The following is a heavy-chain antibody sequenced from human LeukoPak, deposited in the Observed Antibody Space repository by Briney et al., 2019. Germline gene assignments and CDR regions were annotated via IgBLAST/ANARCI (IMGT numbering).Heavy chain of an antibody. CDR1: GFTFSSYW. D-gene: IGHD1-26*01. CDR3: ARAIREWELRYYYYYYMDV. Sequence: GGSLRLSCAASGFTFSSYWMSWVRQAPGKGLEWVANIKQDGSEKYYVDSAKGRFTISRDNAKNSLYLQMNSLRAEDTAVYYCARAIREWELRYYYYYYMDVWGKGTTVTVSS. J-gene: IGHJ6*03. CDR2: IKQDGSEK. V-gene: IGHV3-7*01.